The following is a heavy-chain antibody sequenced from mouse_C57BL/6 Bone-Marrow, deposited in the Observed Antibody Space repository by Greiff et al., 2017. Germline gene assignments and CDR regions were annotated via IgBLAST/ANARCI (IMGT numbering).Heavy chain of an antibody. D-gene: IGHD1-1*01. CDR2: IYPRSGNT. V-gene: IGHV1-81*01. CDR3: AAIYYYGSSYYYAMDY. J-gene: IGHJ4*01. Sequence: QVQLKESGAELARPGASVKLSCKASGYTFTSYGISWVKQRPGQGLEWIGEIYPRSGNTYYNEKFKGKATLTAEKSYSTAYMELRSLTSEDSAVYFCAAIYYYGSSYYYAMDYWGQGTSVTVSS. CDR1: GYTFTSYG.